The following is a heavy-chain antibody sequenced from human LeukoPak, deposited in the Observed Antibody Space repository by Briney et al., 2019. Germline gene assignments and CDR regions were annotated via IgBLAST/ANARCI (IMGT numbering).Heavy chain of an antibody. D-gene: IGHD5-12*01. CDR2: ISSSGRAT. Sequence: GGSLRLSCAASGFIFNSYAMGWVRQAPERGLEWVSTISSSGRATYFADSVKGRFTISRDDSKNTIYLQMNSLRAEDTAVYYCARGKYGGYFIDYWGQGTLVTVSS. CDR1: GFIFNSYA. J-gene: IGHJ4*02. V-gene: IGHV3-23*01. CDR3: ARGKYGGYFIDY.